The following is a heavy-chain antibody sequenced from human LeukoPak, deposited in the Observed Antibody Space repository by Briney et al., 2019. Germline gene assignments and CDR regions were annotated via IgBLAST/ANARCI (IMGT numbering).Heavy chain of an antibody. J-gene: IGHJ4*02. D-gene: IGHD2-15*01. CDR1: GGSVSSNNW. V-gene: IGHV4-4*02. CDR2: VLHSGST. CDR3: ARIHRYCSGGACYVLDN. Sequence: SGTLSLTCTVSGGSVSSNNWWSWVRQPPGKGLEWIGEVLHSGSTNSNPSLKSRVTMSIDKSKNQYSLKLTSVTAADTAVYYCARIHRYCSGGACYVLDNWGQGTLVAVSS.